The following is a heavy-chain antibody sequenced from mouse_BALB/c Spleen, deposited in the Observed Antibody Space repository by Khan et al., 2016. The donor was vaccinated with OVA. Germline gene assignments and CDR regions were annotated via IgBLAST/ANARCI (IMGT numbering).Heavy chain of an antibody. V-gene: IGHV4-1*02. D-gene: IGHD3-1*01. CDR3: ARLGDVGAMDY. CDR2: INPDSSTI. J-gene: IGHJ4*01. Sequence: EVQLQESGGGLVQPGGSLKLSCAASGFDFSRYWMNWVRQAPGKGLEWIGEINPDSSTINYTPSLKDKFIMSRDNANNTLYLQMSKVRSEDTALYYCARLGDVGAMDYWGQGTSVTVSS. CDR1: GFDFSRYW.